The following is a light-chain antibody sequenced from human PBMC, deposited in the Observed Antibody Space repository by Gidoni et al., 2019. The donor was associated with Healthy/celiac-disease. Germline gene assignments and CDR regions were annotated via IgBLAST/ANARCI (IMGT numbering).Light chain of an antibody. CDR2: KDS. Sequence: SYVLTQPPSVSVSPGQTARITCSGDALPTQYAYWYQQQPGQAPVLVIYKDSERPSGIPERFSGSSSGTTVTLTISGVQAEDEADYYCQSADSSGTYVVFGGGTKLTVL. J-gene: IGLJ2*01. CDR3: QSADSSGTYVV. V-gene: IGLV3-25*03. CDR1: ALPTQY.